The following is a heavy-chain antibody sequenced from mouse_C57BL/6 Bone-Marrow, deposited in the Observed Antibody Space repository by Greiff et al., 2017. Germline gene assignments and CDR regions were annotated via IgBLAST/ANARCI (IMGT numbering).Heavy chain of an antibody. CDR2: INSDGGST. CDR1: EYEFPSHD. V-gene: IGHV5-2*01. J-gene: IGHJ2*01. CDR3: ARQKVYYFDY. Sequence: EVQGVESGGGLVQPGESLKLSCESNEYEFPSHDMSWVRKTPGKRLELVAAINSDGGSTYYPDTMERRFIISRDNTKKTLYLRMSSLRSEDTPLYYCARQKVYYFDYWGQGTTLTVSS.